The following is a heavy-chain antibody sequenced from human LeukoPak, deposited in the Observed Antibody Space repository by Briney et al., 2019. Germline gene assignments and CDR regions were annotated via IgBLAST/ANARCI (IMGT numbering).Heavy chain of an antibody. V-gene: IGHV3-23*01. CDR2: ISGSGGST. J-gene: IGHJ6*03. D-gene: IGHD3-10*01. CDR3: AKGLFRGYYYYYMDV. Sequence: GGSLRISCAVSGYTFSSYAMSWVRQAPGKGLEWVSAISGSGGSTYYADSVRGRFTISRDNSKNTLYLQMNSLRAEDTAVYYCAKGLFRGYYYYYMDVWGKGTTVTVSS. CDR1: GYTFSSYA.